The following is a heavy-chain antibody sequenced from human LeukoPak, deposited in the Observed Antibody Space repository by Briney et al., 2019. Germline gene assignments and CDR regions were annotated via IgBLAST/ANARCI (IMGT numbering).Heavy chain of an antibody. V-gene: IGHV3-48*01. Sequence: GGSLRLSCAASGFTFSSYSMNWVRQAPGKGLEWVSYINSSSSTIYYAASVKGRFTISRDNAKNSLYLQMNSLRAEDTAVYYCARSGSYSEFDFWGQGTLVTVSS. D-gene: IGHD1-26*01. CDR2: INSSSSTI. J-gene: IGHJ4*02. CDR1: GFTFSSYS. CDR3: ARSGSYSEFDF.